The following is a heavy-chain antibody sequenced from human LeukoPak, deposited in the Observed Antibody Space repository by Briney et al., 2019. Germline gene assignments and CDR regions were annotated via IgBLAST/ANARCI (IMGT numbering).Heavy chain of an antibody. J-gene: IGHJ3*02. CDR1: GGSISSSSYY. D-gene: IGHD6-19*01. V-gene: IGHV4-61*05. CDR2: IYYSGST. Sequence: SETLSLTCTVSGGSISSSSYYWGWIRQPPGKGLEWIGYIYYSGSTNYNPSLKSRVTISVDTSKNQFSLKLSSVTAADTAVYYCARQAAVAASDAFDIWGQGTMVTVSS. CDR3: ARQAAVAASDAFDI.